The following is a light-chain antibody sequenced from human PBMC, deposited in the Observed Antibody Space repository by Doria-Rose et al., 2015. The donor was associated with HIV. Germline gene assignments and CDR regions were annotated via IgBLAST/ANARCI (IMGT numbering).Light chain of an antibody. CDR3: QQSFSTPRT. CDR2: AAS. Sequence: TQSPSSLSASVGDRVTITCRASQNINRFLNWYQQRPGTVPKVLIYAASSLQSGITSRFSGSGSGTDFTLTISSLQPEDFATYYCQQSFSTPRTFGQGTKVEIK. V-gene: IGKV1-39*01. CDR1: QNINRF. J-gene: IGKJ1*01.